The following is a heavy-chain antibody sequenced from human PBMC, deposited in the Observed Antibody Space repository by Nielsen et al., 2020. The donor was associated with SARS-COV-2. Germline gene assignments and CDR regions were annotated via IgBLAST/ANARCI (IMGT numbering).Heavy chain of an antibody. CDR3: ARDVGLTLPEQFEY. D-gene: IGHD1-26*01. CDR2: ISGYNGNR. V-gene: IGHV1-18*01. J-gene: IGHJ4*02. Sequence: ASVKVSCKASGYRFTSYSVSWVRQAPGQGLEWMGWISGYNGNRYYAQKFQGRVTMTTDTSTNTAYMDLRSLRPDDTAVYYCARDVGLTLPEQFEYWGQGTLVTVSS. CDR1: GYRFTSYS.